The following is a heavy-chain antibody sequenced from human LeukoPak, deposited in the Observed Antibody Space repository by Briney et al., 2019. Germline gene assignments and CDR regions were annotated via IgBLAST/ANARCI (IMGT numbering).Heavy chain of an antibody. Sequence: PSETLSLTCAVSGGSISSSNWWSWVRPPPGKGLEWIGEIYHSGSTNYNPSLKSRATISLDTSKNQFSLHLTSVTAADTAVYYCARQLAGLAPPGFIDSWGQGTLVTVSS. CDR3: ARQLAGLAPPGFIDS. D-gene: IGHD3-3*02. CDR2: IYHSGST. V-gene: IGHV4-4*02. J-gene: IGHJ4*02. CDR1: GGSISSSNW.